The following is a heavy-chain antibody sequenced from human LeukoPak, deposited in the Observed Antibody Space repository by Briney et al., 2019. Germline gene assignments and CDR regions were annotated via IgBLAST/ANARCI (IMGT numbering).Heavy chain of an antibody. Sequence: GGSLRLSCAASGFTFSNYDMHWVRQAPGKGLEWVAVIWYDGSNKYYADSVKGRFTISRDNSKNTLYLQMDSLRAEDTAVYYCARDSSGYDLVAFDIWGQGTMVTVSS. D-gene: IGHD5-12*01. CDR1: GFTFSNYD. CDR2: IWYDGSNK. J-gene: IGHJ3*02. CDR3: ARDSSGYDLVAFDI. V-gene: IGHV3-33*08.